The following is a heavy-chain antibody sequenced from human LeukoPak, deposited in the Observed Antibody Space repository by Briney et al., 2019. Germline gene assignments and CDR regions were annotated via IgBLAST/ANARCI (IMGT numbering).Heavy chain of an antibody. CDR3: ARVGYTVREVMGY. V-gene: IGHV3-48*04. Sequence: GGSLRLSCAASGFTFSSYSMNWVRQAPGKGLEWVSYISSSSSTIYYADSVKGRFTISRDNAKNSLYLQMNSLRAEDTAVYYCARVGYTVREVMGYWGQGTLVTVSS. CDR2: ISSSSSTI. J-gene: IGHJ4*02. D-gene: IGHD3-10*01. CDR1: GFTFSSYS.